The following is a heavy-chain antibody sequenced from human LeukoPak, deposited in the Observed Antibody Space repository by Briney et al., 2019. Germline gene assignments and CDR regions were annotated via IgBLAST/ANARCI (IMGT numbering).Heavy chain of an antibody. CDR1: GFTFSSYE. J-gene: IGHJ4*02. V-gene: IGHV3-48*03. CDR2: ISSRGNAI. CDR3: ARVAYYFDH. Sequence: PGGSLRLSCAASGFTFSSYEMNWVRQAPGKGLEWVSHISSRGNAIYYADSVKGRFTISRDNAKNSLYLQMNSLRAEDTAVYYCARVAYYFDHWGQGTLVTVSS.